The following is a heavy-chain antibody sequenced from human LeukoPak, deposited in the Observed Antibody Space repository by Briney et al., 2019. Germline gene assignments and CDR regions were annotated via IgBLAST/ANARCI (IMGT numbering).Heavy chain of an antibody. Sequence: GGSLRLSRAAAGITFSSYWMSWVRQARGKGLEWVANIKQDGSEKYYVDSVKGRFTISRDNAKNSLYLQMNSLRAEDTAVYYCASGGYSSGWYYFDYWGQGTLVTVSS. D-gene: IGHD6-19*01. V-gene: IGHV3-7*01. J-gene: IGHJ4*02. CDR1: GITFSSYW. CDR3: ASGGYSSGWYYFDY. CDR2: IKQDGSEK.